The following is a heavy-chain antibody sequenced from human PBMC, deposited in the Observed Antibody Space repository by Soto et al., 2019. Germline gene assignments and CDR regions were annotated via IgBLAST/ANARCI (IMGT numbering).Heavy chain of an antibody. CDR3: VKDIRRRNSSPDQ. D-gene: IGHD6-6*01. CDR1: GFNFDDYA. V-gene: IGHV3-9*01. J-gene: IGHJ4*02. Sequence: EVQLVESGGGLVQPGRSLRLSCATSGFNFDDYAMHWVRQAPGKGLEWVSGISWNSDNIGYGDSVKGRFTISRDNAKKSLYLRVSSLRPEDTAVYYCVKDIRRRNSSPDQWGQGALVTVSS. CDR2: ISWNSDNI.